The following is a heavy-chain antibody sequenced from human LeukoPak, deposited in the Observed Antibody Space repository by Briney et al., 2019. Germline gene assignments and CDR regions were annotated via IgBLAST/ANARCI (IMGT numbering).Heavy chain of an antibody. J-gene: IGHJ4*02. Sequence: GGSLRLSCAASGFTFQDHGMSWVRQAPGKGLEWVSALNWNGDNRGYADSVKGRFTISRDNAKKSLYLQMNSLTAEDTAYYYCAREEGPYFDCWGRGTLVTVSS. V-gene: IGHV3-20*04. CDR3: AREEGPYFDC. CDR2: LNWNGDNR. CDR1: GFTFQDHG.